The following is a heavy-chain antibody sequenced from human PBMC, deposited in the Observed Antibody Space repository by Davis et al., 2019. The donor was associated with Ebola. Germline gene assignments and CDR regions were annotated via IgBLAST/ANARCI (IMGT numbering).Heavy chain of an antibody. D-gene: IGHD2-2*01. Sequence: PGGSLRLSCAASGFTSDANAMHWVRQAPGKGLEWVSGLSWSIGHTGYADSVKGRFTISRDNAKNSLYLQMNSLRVEDTALYYCAKGGDFPTSSLNHFYYGVDAWGQGTTVTVSS. J-gene: IGHJ6*02. CDR1: GFTSDANA. CDR3: AKGGDFPTSSLNHFYYGVDA. V-gene: IGHV3-9*02. CDR2: LSWSIGHT.